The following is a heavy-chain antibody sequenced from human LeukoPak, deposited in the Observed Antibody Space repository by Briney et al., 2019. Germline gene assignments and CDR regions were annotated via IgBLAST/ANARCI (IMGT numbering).Heavy chain of an antibody. CDR2: IGSNGDGI. CDR1: GFSFSSYP. J-gene: IGHJ4*02. CDR3: ARDSIYYGSGSYVDY. D-gene: IGHD3-10*01. V-gene: IGHV3-64*01. Sequence: GGSLRLSCAASGFSFSSYPMHWVRQAPGKGLEYVSVIGSNGDGIYYANSVKGRFTISRDNSKNTLYLQMGSLRSDDTAVHYCARDSIYYGSGSYVDYWGQGTLVTVSS.